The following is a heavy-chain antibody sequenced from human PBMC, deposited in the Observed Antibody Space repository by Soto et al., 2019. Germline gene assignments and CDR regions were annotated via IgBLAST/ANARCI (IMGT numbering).Heavy chain of an antibody. J-gene: IGHJ3*02. CDR2: IKQDGSGK. V-gene: IGHV3-7*02. CDR3: VRVLKSIGWDNDVFDI. D-gene: IGHD6-19*01. CDR1: GFTFSDYW. Sequence: GSLRLSCAVSGFTFSDYWMSWVRQAPGKGLEWVANIKQDGSGKYYADSVEGRFSISKDNAENTLYLQMNNLRADDTAVYYCVRVLKSIGWDNDVFDIWGQGTMVTVS.